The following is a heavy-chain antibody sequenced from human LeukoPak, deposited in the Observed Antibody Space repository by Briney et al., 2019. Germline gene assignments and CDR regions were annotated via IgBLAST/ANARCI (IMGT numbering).Heavy chain of an antibody. Sequence: ASVKVSCKASGYTFTSYGISWVRQATGQGLEWMGWISADNGNTNYAQKLQGRVTMTTDTSTSTAYMELRSLRSDDTAVYYCARDRSRRGLPPAYYYYGMDVWGQGTTVTVSS. V-gene: IGHV1-18*01. J-gene: IGHJ6*02. CDR2: ISADNGNT. CDR3: ARDRSRRGLPPAYYYYGMDV. CDR1: GYTFTSYG. D-gene: IGHD6-13*01.